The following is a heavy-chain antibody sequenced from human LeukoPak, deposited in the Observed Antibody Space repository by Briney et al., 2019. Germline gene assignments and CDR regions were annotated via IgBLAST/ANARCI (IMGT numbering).Heavy chain of an antibody. CDR1: GITLSNYG. V-gene: IGHV3-23*01. J-gene: IGHJ4*02. CDR3: AKRGVVIRVILVGFHKEAYYFDS. CDR2: IGGSGGRT. D-gene: IGHD3-22*01. Sequence: PGGSLRLSCAVSGITLSNYGMSWVRQAPGKGLEWVAGIGGSGGRTNYADSVKGRFTISRDNPKNTLYPQMNSLRAEDTAVYFCAKRGVVIRVILVGFHKEAYYFDSWGQGALVIVSS.